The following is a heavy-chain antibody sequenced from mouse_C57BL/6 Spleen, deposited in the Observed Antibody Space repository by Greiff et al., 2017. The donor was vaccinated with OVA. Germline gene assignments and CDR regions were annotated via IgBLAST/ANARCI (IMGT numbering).Heavy chain of an antibody. CDR1: GYTFTDYY. Sequence: QVQLQQSGAELVRPGASVKLSCKASGYTFTDYYINWVKQRPGQGLEWIARIYPGSGNTYYNEKFKGKATLTAEKSSSTAYMQLSSLTSEDSAVYFCARTNSITTVVATDAMDYWGQGTSVTVSS. V-gene: IGHV1-76*01. D-gene: IGHD1-1*01. CDR3: ARTNSITTVVATDAMDY. J-gene: IGHJ4*01. CDR2: IYPGSGNT.